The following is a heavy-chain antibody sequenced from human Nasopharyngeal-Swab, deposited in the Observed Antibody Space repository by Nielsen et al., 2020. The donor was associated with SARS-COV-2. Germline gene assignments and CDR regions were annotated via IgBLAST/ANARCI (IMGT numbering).Heavy chain of an antibody. D-gene: IGHD6-19*01. V-gene: IGHV1-69*13. CDR1: GGTFSSYA. CDR3: ARDRVSSGWYWGAFDI. Sequence: SVKVSCKASGGTFSSYAISWVRQAPGQGLEWMGGIIPIFGTANYAQKFQGRVTITADESTSTAYMELSSLRSEDTAVYYCARDRVSSGWYWGAFDIWGQGTMVTVSS. J-gene: IGHJ3*02. CDR2: IIPIFGTA.